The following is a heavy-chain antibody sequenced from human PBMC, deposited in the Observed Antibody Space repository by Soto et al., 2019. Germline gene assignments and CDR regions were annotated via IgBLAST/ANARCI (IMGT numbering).Heavy chain of an antibody. CDR3: ARFRPYSNYVGYWYYYGMDV. D-gene: IGHD4-4*01. CDR2: IYYSGST. J-gene: IGHJ6*02. CDR1: GGSISSYY. Sequence: SETLSLTCTVSGGSISSYYWSWTRQPPGKGLEWIGYIYYSGSTNYNPSLKSRVTISVDTSKNQFSLKLSSVTAADTAVYYCARFRPYSNYVGYWYYYGMDVWGQGTTVTVSS. V-gene: IGHV4-59*01.